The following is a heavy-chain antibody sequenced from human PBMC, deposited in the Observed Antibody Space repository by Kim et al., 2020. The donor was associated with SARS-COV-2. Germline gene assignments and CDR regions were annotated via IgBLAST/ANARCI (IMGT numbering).Heavy chain of an antibody. J-gene: IGHJ6*03. CDR2: IIPIFGTA. V-gene: IGHV1-69*13. D-gene: IGHD3-10*01. CDR3: ARSMVQGASHPGAYYYYMDV. Sequence: SVKVSCKASGGTFSSYAISWVRQAPGQGLEWMGGIIPIFGTANYAQKFQGRVTITADESTSTAYMELSSLRSEDTAVYYCARSMVQGASHPGAYYYYMDVWGKGTTVTVSS. CDR1: GGTFSSYA.